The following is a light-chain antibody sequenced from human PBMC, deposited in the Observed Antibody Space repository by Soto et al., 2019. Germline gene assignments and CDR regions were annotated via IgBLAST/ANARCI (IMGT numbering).Light chain of an antibody. CDR2: DAS. Sequence: EIVLTQSPATLSLSPGERATLSCRASQSVSSYLAWYQQKPGQAPRLPIYDASNRATGIPDRFSGSGSGTDFTLTVSRLEPEDFAVYYCQQYGSSPSFGQGTKVDIK. V-gene: IGKV3-20*01. J-gene: IGKJ1*01. CDR1: QSVSSY. CDR3: QQYGSSPS.